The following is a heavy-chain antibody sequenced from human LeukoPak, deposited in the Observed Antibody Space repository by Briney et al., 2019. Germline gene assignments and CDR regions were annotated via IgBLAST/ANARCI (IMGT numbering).Heavy chain of an antibody. Sequence: GGSLRLSCAASGFTFSSYEMNWVRQAPGKGLEWVSYISSSGSTVYYADSVKGRFTISRDNAKNSLYLQMNSLRAEDTAVYYCARDLGDYVGYDAFDIWGQGTMVTVSS. CDR3: ARDLGDYVGYDAFDI. D-gene: IGHD4-17*01. CDR1: GFTFSSYE. J-gene: IGHJ3*02. CDR2: ISSSGSTV. V-gene: IGHV3-48*03.